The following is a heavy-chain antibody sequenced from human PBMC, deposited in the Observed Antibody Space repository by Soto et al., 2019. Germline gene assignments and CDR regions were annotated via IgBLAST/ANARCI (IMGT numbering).Heavy chain of an antibody. CDR3: ARSRYGSGSYYYYYYYGMDV. CDR1: GGSISCYN. CDR2: IYYSGST. Sequence: PSETQSLTCTVSGGSISCYNLSWIREPPGKGLEWIGYIYYSGSTNYNPSLKSRVTISVDTSKNQFSLKLSSVTAADTAVYYCARSRYGSGSYYYYYYYGMDVWGQGTTVTVSS. J-gene: IGHJ6*02. D-gene: IGHD3-10*01. V-gene: IGHV4-59*01.